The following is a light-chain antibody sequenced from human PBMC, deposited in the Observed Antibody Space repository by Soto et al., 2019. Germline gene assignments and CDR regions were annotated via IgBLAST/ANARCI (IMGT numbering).Light chain of an antibody. CDR2: DDN. Sequence: QSVLTQPPSVSGAPGQRVTVSCTGSSSNIGAGYDVHWYQQLPGTAPKLLIYDDNTRPSGVPDRFSGSKSGTSASLAITGLQAEDEGDYYCQSYDRSLSSVLFGGGTKLTV. CDR1: SSNIGAGYD. V-gene: IGLV1-40*01. J-gene: IGLJ2*01. CDR3: QSYDRSLSSVL.